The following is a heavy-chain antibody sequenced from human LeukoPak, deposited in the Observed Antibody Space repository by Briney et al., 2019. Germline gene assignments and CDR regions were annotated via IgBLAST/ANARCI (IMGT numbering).Heavy chain of an antibody. D-gene: IGHD3-16*01. CDR1: GFTFSSYW. CDR3: AKLVYMITFGGAFDY. V-gene: IGHV3-23*01. CDR2: ISGSGGST. J-gene: IGHJ4*02. Sequence: GGSLRLSCAASGFTFSSYWMSWVRQAPGKGLEWVSAISGSGGSTYYADSVKGRFTISRDNSKNTLYLQMNSLRAEDTAVYYCAKLVYMITFGGAFDYWGQGTLVTVSS.